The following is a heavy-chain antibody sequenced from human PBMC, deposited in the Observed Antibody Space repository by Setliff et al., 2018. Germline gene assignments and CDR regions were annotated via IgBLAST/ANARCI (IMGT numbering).Heavy chain of an antibody. J-gene: IGHJ6*02. D-gene: IGHD2-15*01. Sequence: GVLRLSCAASGFAFSTYGMHWVRQAPGKGLERVSKTHTDGITIYSDSVRGRFTISRDSAKNSLHLQMTSLSAEDTAVYYCARRLPYFGMDVWGQGTTVTVSS. CDR1: GFAFSTYG. V-gene: IGHV3-48*03. CDR3: ARRLPYFGMDV. CDR2: THTDGITI.